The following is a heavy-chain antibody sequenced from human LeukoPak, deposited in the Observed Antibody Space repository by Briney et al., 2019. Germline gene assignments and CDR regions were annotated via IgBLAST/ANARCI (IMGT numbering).Heavy chain of an antibody. CDR3: ARLNKWELLGAFDI. CDR2: VCYSGST. CDR1: GGSISSYY. D-gene: IGHD1-26*01. V-gene: IGHV4-59*08. J-gene: IGHJ3*02. Sequence: SETLSFTCTVSGGSISSYYWSWIRRPPRKGLEWIGYVCYSGSTNHNPSLKSRVTISIDTSKKQFSLQLSSVTAADTAVYYWARLNKWELLGAFDIWGEGTMVTVSS.